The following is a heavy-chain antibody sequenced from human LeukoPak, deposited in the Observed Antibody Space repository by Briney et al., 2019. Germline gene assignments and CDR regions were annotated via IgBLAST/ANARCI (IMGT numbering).Heavy chain of an antibody. CDR1: GDSVSSINGA. D-gene: IGHD6-19*01. V-gene: IGHV6-1*01. CDR3: ARDLGNTGWYTFDY. J-gene: IGHJ4*02. CDR2: TYYRSKWYD. Sequence: SQTLSLTCAISGDSVSSINGAWNWVRQSPSRGLEWLGRTYYRSKWYDEYAESMRGRITINPDTSMNQYSLHLLSVTPEDTAVYYCARDLGNTGWYTFDYWARESWSPSPQ.